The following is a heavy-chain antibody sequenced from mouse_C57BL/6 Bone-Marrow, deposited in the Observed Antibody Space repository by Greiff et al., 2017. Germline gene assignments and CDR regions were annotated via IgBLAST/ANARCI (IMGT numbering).Heavy chain of an antibody. D-gene: IGHD1-1*01. J-gene: IGHJ2*01. CDR3: ARHPYYYGSSYGY. CDR2: ISSGGSYT. V-gene: IGHV5-6*01. Sequence: EVKLVESGGDLVKPGGSLKLSCAASGFTFSSYGMSWVRQTPDKRLEWVATISSGGSYTYYPDSVKGRFTISRDNAKNTLYLQMSSLKSEDTAMYYCARHPYYYGSSYGYWGQGTTLTVSS. CDR1: GFTFSSYG.